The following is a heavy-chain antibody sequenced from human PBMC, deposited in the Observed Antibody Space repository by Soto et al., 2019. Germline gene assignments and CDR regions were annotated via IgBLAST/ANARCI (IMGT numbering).Heavy chain of an antibody. CDR3: SCICSSTSCYAAFDI. V-gene: IGHV3-7*01. J-gene: IGHJ3*02. CDR2: IKQDGSEK. CDR1: GFTFSSYW. D-gene: IGHD2-2*01. Sequence: GGSLRLSCAASGFTFSSYWMSWVRKAPGKGLEWVANIKQDGSEKYYVDSVKGRFTISTENAKNSLYLQMNSLRADDTAVYYCSCICSSTSCYAAFDIWGRGPMVTVSS.